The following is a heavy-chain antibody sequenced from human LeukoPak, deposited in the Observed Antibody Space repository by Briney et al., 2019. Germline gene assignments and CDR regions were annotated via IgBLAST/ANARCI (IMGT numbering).Heavy chain of an antibody. CDR1: GGTFSSYA. CDR2: IIPIFGTA. J-gene: IGHJ4*02. Sequence: ASVKVSCKASGGTFSSYAISWVRQAPGQGLEWMGGIIPIFGTANYAQKFQGRVTITTDESTSTAYMELSSLRSEDTAVYYCVGMGGYNLRYFDYWGQGTLVTVSS. CDR3: VGMGGYNLRYFDY. D-gene: IGHD5-24*01. V-gene: IGHV1-69*05.